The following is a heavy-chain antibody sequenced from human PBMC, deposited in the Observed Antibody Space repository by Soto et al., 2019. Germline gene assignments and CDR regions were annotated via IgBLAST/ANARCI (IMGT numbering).Heavy chain of an antibody. J-gene: IGHJ4*02. CDR1: GHTFTSYY. D-gene: IGHD3-22*01. CDR3: ARDGKGYDSSGYYSRFDY. V-gene: IGHV1-46*01. CDR2: INPSGGST. Sequence: ASVKVSCKASGHTFTSYYMHWVRQAPGQGLEWMGIINPSGGSTSYAQKFQGRVTMTRDTSTSTVYMELSSLRSEDTAVYYCARDGKGYDSSGYYSRFDYWGQGTLVTVSS.